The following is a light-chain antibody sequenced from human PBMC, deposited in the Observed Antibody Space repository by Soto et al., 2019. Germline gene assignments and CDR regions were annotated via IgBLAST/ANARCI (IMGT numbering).Light chain of an antibody. J-gene: IGKJ4*01. CDR2: DAS. V-gene: IGKV1-33*01. CDR1: HDISNY. Sequence: DIQMTQSPSSLSASVGDRVTITCQASHDISNYLNWYQQKPRKAPKLLINDASHLETGVPSRFSGSGSGTDFTFTISSLQPEDIATYYCQQYHDLPPLTFGGGTKVEIK. CDR3: QQYHDLPPLT.